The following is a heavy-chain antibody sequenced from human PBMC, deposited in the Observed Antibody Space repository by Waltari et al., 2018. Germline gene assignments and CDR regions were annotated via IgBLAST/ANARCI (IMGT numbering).Heavy chain of an antibody. CDR3: ARASVGAISSNYFDY. CDR2: IYTSGST. J-gene: IGHJ4*02. V-gene: IGHV4-61*02. Sequence: QVQLQESGPGLVKPSQTLSLTCTVSGGSISSGSYYWSWIRQPAGKGLEWIGRIYTSGSTNYNPSLKSRVTISVDTSKNQSSLKLSSVTAADTALYYCARASVGAISSNYFDYWGQGTLVTVSS. D-gene: IGHD1-26*01. CDR1: GGSISSGSYY.